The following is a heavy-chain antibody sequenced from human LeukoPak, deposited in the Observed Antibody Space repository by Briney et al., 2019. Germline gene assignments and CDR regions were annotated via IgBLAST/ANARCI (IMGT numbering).Heavy chain of an antibody. V-gene: IGHV4-34*01. D-gene: IGHD3-10*01. J-gene: IGHJ4*02. CDR3: ARGRRTVRGVLDY. CDR2: INHSGST. CDR1: GGSFSGYY. Sequence: SETLSLTXAVYGGSFSGYYWSWIRQSPGKGLEWIGEINHSGSTNYNPSLKSRVTITVDTSKNQFSLKLSSVTAADTAVYYCARGRRTVRGVLDYWGQGTLVTVSS.